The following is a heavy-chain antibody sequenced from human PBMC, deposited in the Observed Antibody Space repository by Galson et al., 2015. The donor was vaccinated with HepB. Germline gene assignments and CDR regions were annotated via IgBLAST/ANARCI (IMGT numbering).Heavy chain of an antibody. D-gene: IGHD3-10*01. CDR2: IWYDGSNK. Sequence: SLRLSCAASGFTFSSYGMHWVRQAPGKGLEWVAVIWYDGSNKYYADSVKGRFTISRDNSKNTLYLQMNSLRAEDTAVYYCAREGSPGFRELYYYMDVWGKGTTVTVSS. V-gene: IGHV3-33*01. J-gene: IGHJ6*03. CDR3: AREGSPGFRELYYYMDV. CDR1: GFTFSSYG.